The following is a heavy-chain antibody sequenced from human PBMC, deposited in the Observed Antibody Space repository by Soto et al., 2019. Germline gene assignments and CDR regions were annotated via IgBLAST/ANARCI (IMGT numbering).Heavy chain of an antibody. J-gene: IGHJ4*02. CDR1: GASVGCYY. CDR2: INHSGSI. Sequence: PSGTISLTCAVHGASVGCYYWSLVRQPPGKGLEWIGEINHSGSITYAPSLKSRVTMSVDTSKNQFSLRLNSVTAADTAVYYCARGEVTTGVFWGQGAQVTVS. CDR3: ARGEVTTGVF. D-gene: IGHD4-17*01. V-gene: IGHV4-34*01.